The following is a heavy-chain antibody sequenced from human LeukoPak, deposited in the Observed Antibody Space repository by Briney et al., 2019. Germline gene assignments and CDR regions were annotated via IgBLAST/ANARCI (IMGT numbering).Heavy chain of an antibody. CDR2: ISSNGGST. V-gene: IGHV3-64*01. Sequence: PGGSLRLSCAASGFTFSSYAMHWVRQAPGKGLEYVSAISSNGGSTYYANSVKGRFTISRDNSKNTLYLQMGSLRAEDMAVYYCARGHPWEDYDILTGYPFDYWGQGTLVTVSS. CDR3: ARGHPWEDYDILTGYPFDY. D-gene: IGHD3-9*01. J-gene: IGHJ4*02. CDR1: GFTFSSYA.